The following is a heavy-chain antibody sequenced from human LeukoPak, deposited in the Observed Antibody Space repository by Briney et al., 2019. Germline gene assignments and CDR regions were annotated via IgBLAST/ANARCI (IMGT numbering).Heavy chain of an antibody. CDR3: LAGYYYYYMDV. D-gene: IGHD3-16*01. V-gene: IGHV3-74*01. Sequence: PGGPLRLSCAASGFAFSNYWLHWVRQAPGKGLEWVARINTHGSSTNYADSVEGRFTISRDNAKNTLYLQMTSLSAEDTAVYYALAGYYYYYMDVWGKGTTVTVSS. J-gene: IGHJ6*03. CDR1: GFAFSNYW. CDR2: INTHGSST.